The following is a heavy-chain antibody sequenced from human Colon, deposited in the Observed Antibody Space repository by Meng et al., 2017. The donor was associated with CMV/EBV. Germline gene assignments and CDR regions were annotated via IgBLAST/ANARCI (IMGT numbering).Heavy chain of an antibody. CDR1: GFIFSYHY. Sequence: GGSLRLSCAGSGFIFSYHYIDWVRQAPGKGLEWVGRAANKADSYTTEYAASVKGRFTFSRDDSENSVYLQMNSLKSEDTAVYYCTRGYSGIDIYAFDIWGQGTMVTVSS. V-gene: IGHV3-72*01. J-gene: IGHJ3*02. CDR3: TRGYSGIDIYAFDI. D-gene: IGHD1-26*01. CDR2: AANKADSYTT.